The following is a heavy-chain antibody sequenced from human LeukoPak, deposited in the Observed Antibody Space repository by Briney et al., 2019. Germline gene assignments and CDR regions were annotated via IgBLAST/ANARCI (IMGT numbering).Heavy chain of an antibody. J-gene: IGHJ4*02. Sequence: PGWSLRLSCAASGFTFSSYWMHWVRQAPGKGLVWVSGINSDGSSTSYADSVKGRFTISRDNAKNTLYLQMNSLRAEDTAVYYCARVGRELTIDYWGQGTLVTVSS. D-gene: IGHD1-26*01. V-gene: IGHV3-74*01. CDR1: GFTFSSYW. CDR3: ARVGRELTIDY. CDR2: INSDGSST.